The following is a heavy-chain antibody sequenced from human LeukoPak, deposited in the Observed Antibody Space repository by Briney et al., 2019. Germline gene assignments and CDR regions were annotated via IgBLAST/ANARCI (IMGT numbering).Heavy chain of an antibody. CDR3: ARDLGYSSKN. CDR1: VGTFSIYA. J-gene: IGHJ4*02. V-gene: IGHV1-69*04. Sequence: ASVKVSCKASVGTFSIYAISWGRQAPGQGLEWMGRIIPILGIANYAQKFQGRVTITADKSTSTAYMELSSLRSEDTAVYYCARDLGYSSKNWGQGTLVTVSS. CDR2: IIPILGIA. D-gene: IGHD5-18*01.